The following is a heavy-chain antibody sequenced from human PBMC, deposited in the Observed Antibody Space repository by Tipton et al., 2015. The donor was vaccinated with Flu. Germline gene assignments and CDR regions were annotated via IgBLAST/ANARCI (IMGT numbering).Heavy chain of an antibody. CDR3: ARFISIAAVADY. D-gene: IGHD6-13*01. CDR1: GGSISSSSYY. CDR2: IYYSGST. J-gene: IGHJ4*02. V-gene: IGHV4-39*07. Sequence: TLSLTCTVSGGSISSSSYYWGWIRQPPGKGLEWIGSIYYSGSTYYNLSLKSRVTISVDTSKNQFSLKLSSVTAADTAVYYCARFISIAAVADYWGQGTLVTVSS.